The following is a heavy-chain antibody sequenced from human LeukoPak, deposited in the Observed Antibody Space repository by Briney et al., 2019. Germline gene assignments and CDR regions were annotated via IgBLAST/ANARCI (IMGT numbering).Heavy chain of an antibody. CDR3: ARSPDYDSSGDVWFDP. CDR2: IIPIFGIA. J-gene: IGHJ5*02. CDR1: GGTFSSYA. V-gene: IGHV1-69*17. D-gene: IGHD3-22*01. Sequence: SVKVSCKASGGTFSSYAISWVRQAPGQGLEWMGGIIPIFGIANYAQKFQGRVTITADKSTSTAYMELSSLRSEDTAVYYCARSPDYDSSGDVWFDPWGRGSLVTVS.